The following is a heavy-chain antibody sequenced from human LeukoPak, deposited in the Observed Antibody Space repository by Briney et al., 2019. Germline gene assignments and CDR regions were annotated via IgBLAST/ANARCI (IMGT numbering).Heavy chain of an antibody. D-gene: IGHD3-16*01. CDR2: IDYSGII. J-gene: IGHJ3*01. CDR1: GDSIRSSSYY. V-gene: IGHV4-39*01. Sequence: SETLSLTCIVSGDSIRSSSYYWGWIRQPPGKGLEWIGSIDYSGIIYYNPSLKSRVTISVAASKTQFSLNLTSVIAADAALYSCARHVACGSYRDSFDVWGPGTIVTVSS. CDR3: ARHVACGSYRDSFDV.